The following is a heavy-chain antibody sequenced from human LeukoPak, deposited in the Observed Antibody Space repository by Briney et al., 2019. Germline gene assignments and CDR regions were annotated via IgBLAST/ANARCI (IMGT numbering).Heavy chain of an antibody. CDR1: GFPFSDHW. D-gene: IGHD2-2*01. J-gene: IGHJ4*02. CDR2: MNLDGSET. V-gene: IGHV3-7*01. Sequence: GGSLRLSCAASGFPFSDHWMNWVRQAPGKGLEWVANMNLDGSETYYVDSVKGRFTISRDNAKSTLYLQLDSLGVEDTAMYYCARSLSSPVTNYWGQGTLVTVSS. CDR3: ARSLSSPVTNY.